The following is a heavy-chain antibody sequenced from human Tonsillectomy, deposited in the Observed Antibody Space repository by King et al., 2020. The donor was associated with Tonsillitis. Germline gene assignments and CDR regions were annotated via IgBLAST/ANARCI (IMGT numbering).Heavy chain of an antibody. D-gene: IGHD6-6*01. CDR2: IYYSGST. CDR3: ARHFIGNYGSSSLRHFDY. CDR1: GGSISSYY. J-gene: IGHJ4*02. V-gene: IGHV4-59*08. Sequence: VQLQESGPGLVKPSETLSLTCTVSGGSISSYYWSWIRQPPGKGLEWIGYIYYSGSTNYNPSLMSRVTISVDTSKNQFSLKLSSVTAADTAVYYCARHFIGNYGSSSLRHFDYWGQGTLVTVSS.